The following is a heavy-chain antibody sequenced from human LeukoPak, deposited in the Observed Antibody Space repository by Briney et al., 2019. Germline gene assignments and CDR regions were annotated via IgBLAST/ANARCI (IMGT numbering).Heavy chain of an antibody. CDR1: GYSISSGYY. CDR3: ARRQRITMIVVGGAFDY. J-gene: IGHJ4*02. D-gene: IGHD3-22*01. CDR2: IYHSGST. V-gene: IGHV4-38-2*02. Sequence: SETLSLTCNVSGYSISSGYYWGWNRQPPGKGLEWIGSIYHSGSTYYNPSLKSRATISVDTSKNQFSLKLSSVTAADTAVYYCARRQRITMIVVGGAFDYWGQGTLVTVSS.